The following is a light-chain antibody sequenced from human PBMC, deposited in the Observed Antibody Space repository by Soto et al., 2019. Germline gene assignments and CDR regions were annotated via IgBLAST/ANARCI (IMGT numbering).Light chain of an antibody. Sequence: DIVMTQSPDSLAVSLGERATINCKSSQGVLYSSNNKNYLAWYQQKPGQPPKLLIYWASTRESGVPDRFSGSGSGTDFTLTISSLQAEDVAAYYCQQYYSSPLTFGGGTKVDIK. V-gene: IGKV4-1*01. J-gene: IGKJ4*01. CDR3: QQYYSSPLT. CDR2: WAS. CDR1: QGVLYSSNNKNY.